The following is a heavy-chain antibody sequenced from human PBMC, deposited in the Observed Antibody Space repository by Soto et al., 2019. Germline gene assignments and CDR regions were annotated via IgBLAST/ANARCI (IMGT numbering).Heavy chain of an antibody. Sequence: GGSLRLSCEASGFSFSSYAMTWVRQALGKGLEWVSVISGSGGTTYYADSVKGRFTISRDNSKNTLYLQMYSLRAEDTAVYYCVKDRTRIIMLRAVKDHGMDVWGQGTTVTVPS. V-gene: IGHV3-23*01. CDR2: ISGSGGTT. J-gene: IGHJ6*02. CDR3: VKDRTRIIMLRAVKDHGMDV. CDR1: GFSFSSYA. D-gene: IGHD3-10*01.